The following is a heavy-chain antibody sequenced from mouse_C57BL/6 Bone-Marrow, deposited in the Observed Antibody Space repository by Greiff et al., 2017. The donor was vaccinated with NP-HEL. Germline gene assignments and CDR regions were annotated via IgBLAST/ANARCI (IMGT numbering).Heavy chain of an antibody. J-gene: IGHJ4*01. CDR2: IYPGGGYT. V-gene: IGHV1-63*01. CDR1: GYTFTNYW. D-gene: IGHD1-1*01. Sequence: VQLQQSGAELVRPGTSVKMSCKASGYTFTNYWIGWAKQRPGHGLEWIGDIYPGGGYTNYNEKFKGKATLTADKSSSTAYMQFSSLTSEDSAIYYCARADYGSSSYAMDYWGQGTSVTVSS. CDR3: ARADYGSSSYAMDY.